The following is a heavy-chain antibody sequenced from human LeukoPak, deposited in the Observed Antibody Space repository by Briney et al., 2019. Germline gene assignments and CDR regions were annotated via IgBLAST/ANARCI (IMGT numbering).Heavy chain of an antibody. V-gene: IGHV3-15*01. D-gene: IGHD3-10*01. Sequence: PGGSLRLSCAASGFTFSNAWMSWVRQAPGKGLEWVGRIKSKTDGGTTDYAAPVKGRFTISRDDSKNTLYLQMNSLKTEDTAVYYCAKVPRGHYFDYWGQGTLVTVSS. CDR2: IKSKTDGGTT. J-gene: IGHJ4*02. CDR1: GFTFSNAW. CDR3: AKVPRGHYFDY.